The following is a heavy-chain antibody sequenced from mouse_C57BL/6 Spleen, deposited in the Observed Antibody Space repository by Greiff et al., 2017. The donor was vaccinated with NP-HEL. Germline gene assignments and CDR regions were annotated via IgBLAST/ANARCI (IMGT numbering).Heavy chain of an antibody. CDR2: IDPANGNT. J-gene: IGHJ4*01. CDR1: GFNINNTY. CDR3: ARSIYYGYDDYAMDY. V-gene: IGHV14-3*01. Sequence: EVQLQQSVAELVRPGASVKLSCTASGFNINNTYMHWVKQRPEQGLEWIGRIDPANGNTKYAPKFQGKATITADTSSNTAYLQLSSLTSEDTAIYYCARSIYYGYDDYAMDYWGQGTSVTVSS. D-gene: IGHD2-2*01.